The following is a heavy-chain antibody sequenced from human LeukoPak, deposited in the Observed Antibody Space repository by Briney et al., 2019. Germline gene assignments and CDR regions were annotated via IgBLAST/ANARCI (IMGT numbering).Heavy chain of an antibody. D-gene: IGHD6-19*01. J-gene: IGHJ4*02. CDR2: INPNSGGT. CDR1: GYTFTGYY. V-gene: IGHV1-2*02. CDR3: AREAAVADNFDY. Sequence: EASVKVSCKASGYTFTGYYMHWVRQAPGQGLEWMGWINPNSGGTNYAQKFQGRVTMTRDTSISTAYMELSRLRSDDTAVYYCAREAAVADNFDYWGQGTLVTVSS.